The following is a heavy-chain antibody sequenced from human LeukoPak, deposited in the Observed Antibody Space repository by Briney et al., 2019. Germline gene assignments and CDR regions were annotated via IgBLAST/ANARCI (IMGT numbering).Heavy chain of an antibody. CDR1: GYTFTGYY. J-gene: IGHJ4*02. D-gene: IGHD6-13*01. CDR3: ARVGSSWFPFDY. Sequence: ASVKVSCKASGYTFTGYYMHWVRQASGQGLEWMGWINPNSGGTNYAQKFQGRVTMTRDTSISTAYMELSRLRSDDTAVYYCARVGSSWFPFDYWGQGTLVTVSS. V-gene: IGHV1-2*02. CDR2: INPNSGGT.